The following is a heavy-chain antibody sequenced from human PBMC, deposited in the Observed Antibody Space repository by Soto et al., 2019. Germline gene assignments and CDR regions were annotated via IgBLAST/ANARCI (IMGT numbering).Heavy chain of an antibody. CDR1: GHTFTSYG. Sequence: GASVKVSCKASGHTFTSYGISWVRQAPGQGLEWMGWISAYNGNTNYAQKLQGRVTMTTDTSTSTAYMELRSLRSDDTAVYYCARDLLSHSSSWYGSLYYYYYGMDVWGQGTTVTVSS. CDR2: ISAYNGNT. V-gene: IGHV1-18*01. J-gene: IGHJ6*02. D-gene: IGHD6-13*01. CDR3: ARDLLSHSSSWYGSLYYYYYGMDV.